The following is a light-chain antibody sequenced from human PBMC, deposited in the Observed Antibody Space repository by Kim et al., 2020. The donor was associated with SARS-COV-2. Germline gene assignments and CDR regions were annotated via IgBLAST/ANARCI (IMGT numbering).Light chain of an antibody. CDR1: QSISSW. Sequence: DVQMTQSPSTLSASVGDRVTITCRASQSISSWLAWYQQKPGKAHKLLIYKASSLESGVPSRFSGSGSGTEFTLTISSLQAEDFATYFCQQYYSDWTFGQGTKVDIK. CDR3: QQYYSDWT. J-gene: IGKJ1*01. CDR2: KAS. V-gene: IGKV1-5*03.